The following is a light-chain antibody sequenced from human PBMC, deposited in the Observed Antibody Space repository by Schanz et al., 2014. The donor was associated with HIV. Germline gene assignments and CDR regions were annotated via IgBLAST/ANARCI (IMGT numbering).Light chain of an antibody. CDR1: QSVRSD. CDR3: QLYGSSRTT. Sequence: EVVMTQSPATLSVSPGERATLSCRASQSVRSDLAWYQQRPGQAPRLLIYGASSRATGIPDRFSGSGSGTDFTLTISTPEPEDFVVYYCQLYGSSRTTFGQGTKVEVK. J-gene: IGKJ1*01. CDR2: GAS. V-gene: IGKV3-20*01.